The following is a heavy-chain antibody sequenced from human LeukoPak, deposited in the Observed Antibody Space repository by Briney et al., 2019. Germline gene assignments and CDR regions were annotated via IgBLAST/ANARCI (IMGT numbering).Heavy chain of an antibody. CDR2: ISNSGSTI. V-gene: IGHV3-11*01. CDR3: AREYSGYESFDY. Sequence: SPRLSCAASGFTFSDYYMSWIRQAPGKGLEWISYISNSGSTIYYADSMNRRITISRDNAKNSLYLQMNSLRAEDTAVYYCAREYSGYESFDYWGQGTLVTVSS. CDR1: GFTFSDYY. J-gene: IGHJ4*02. D-gene: IGHD5-12*01.